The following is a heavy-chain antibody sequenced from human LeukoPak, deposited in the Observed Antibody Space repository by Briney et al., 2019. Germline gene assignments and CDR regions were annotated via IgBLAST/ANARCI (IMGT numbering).Heavy chain of an antibody. CDR1: EFTFSNYD. V-gene: IGHV3-30*02. J-gene: IGHJ3*02. CDR2: IRYDGSNK. Sequence: PGGSLRLSCAAFEFTFSNYDMHWVRQAPGKGLEWVALIRYDGSNKYYADSVKGRFTISRDNSKNTLYLQMNSLRAEDTAVYYCAKVHRPYGIVGVTGAFDIWGQGTMVTVSS. D-gene: IGHD1-26*01. CDR3: AKVHRPYGIVGVTGAFDI.